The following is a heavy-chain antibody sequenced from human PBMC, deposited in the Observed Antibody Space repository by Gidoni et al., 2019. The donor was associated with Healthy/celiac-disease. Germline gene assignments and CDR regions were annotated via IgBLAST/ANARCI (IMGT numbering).Heavy chain of an antibody. V-gene: IGHV3-23*01. J-gene: IGHJ4*02. CDR1: GFTFSSSA. CDR3: ARGGGDYDY. CDR2: IRGSGGRT. D-gene: IGHD4-17*01. Sequence: EVQLLESGGGLVQPGGSLRLSCAASGFTFSSSAMSWVRQAPGKGLGGVSAIRGSGGRTYYADSVKGRFTIARDNSKNPLYLQMNSLRAEDTAVYYCARGGGDYDYWGQGTLVTVSS.